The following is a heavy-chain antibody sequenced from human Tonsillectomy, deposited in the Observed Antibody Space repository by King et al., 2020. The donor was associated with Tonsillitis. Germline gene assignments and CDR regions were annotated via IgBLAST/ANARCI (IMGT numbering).Heavy chain of an antibody. J-gene: IGHJ4*02. CDR3: ARDRGIVATFFDS. V-gene: IGHV1-18*01. CDR2: ISAYNGNT. CDR1: GYTFTSYG. Sequence: QLVQSGAEVKKPGASVKVSCKASGYTFTSYGISWVRQAPGQGLEWMGWISAYNGNTNSAQKLQGRVTMTTDTSPSTAYMELKSLRSEDTAVYYCARDRGIVATFFDSWGQGALVTVSS. D-gene: IGHD5-12*01.